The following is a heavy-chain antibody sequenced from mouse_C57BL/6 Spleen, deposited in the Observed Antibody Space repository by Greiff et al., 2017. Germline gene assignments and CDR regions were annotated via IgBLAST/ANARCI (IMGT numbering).Heavy chain of an antibody. V-gene: IGHV1-76*01. J-gene: IGHJ4*01. Sequence: QVQLQQSGAELVRPGASVKLSCKASGYTFTDYNMNWVKQRPGQGLEWIARINPGSGNTYYNEKFKGKATLTAEKSSSTAYMQLSSLTSEDSAVYYCARTYYDYGYSMDYWGQGTSVTVSS. CDR1: GYTFTDYN. CDR2: INPGSGNT. CDR3: ARTYYDYGYSMDY. D-gene: IGHD2-4*01.